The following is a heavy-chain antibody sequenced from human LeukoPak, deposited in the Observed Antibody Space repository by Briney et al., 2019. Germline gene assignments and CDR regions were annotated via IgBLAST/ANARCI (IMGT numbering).Heavy chain of an antibody. V-gene: IGHV3-9*01. CDR3: AKDTSPSGWSWANAFDI. CDR1: GFTFDDYA. CDR2: ISWNSGSI. D-gene: IGHD6-19*01. J-gene: IGHJ3*02. Sequence: GGSLRLSCAASGFTFDDYAMHWVRQAPGKGLEWVSGISWNSGSIGYADSVKGRFTISRDNAKNSLYLQMNSLRAEDTALYYCAKDTSPSGWSWANAFDIWGQGTMVTVSS.